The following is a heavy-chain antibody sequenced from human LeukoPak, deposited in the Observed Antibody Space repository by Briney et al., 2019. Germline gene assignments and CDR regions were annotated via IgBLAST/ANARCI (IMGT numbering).Heavy chain of an antibody. V-gene: IGHV3-23*01. CDR2: ISGSGGST. D-gene: IGHD6-13*01. CDR1: GFTFSSYA. CDR3: ARGDSSSWKNYYYYYGMDV. J-gene: IGHJ6*02. Sequence: PGGSLRLSCAASGFTFSSYAMSWVRQAPGKGLEWVSAISGSGGSTYYADSVKGRFTISRDNSKNTLYLQMNSLRAEDTAVYYCARGDSSSWKNYYYYYGMDVWGQGTTVTVSS.